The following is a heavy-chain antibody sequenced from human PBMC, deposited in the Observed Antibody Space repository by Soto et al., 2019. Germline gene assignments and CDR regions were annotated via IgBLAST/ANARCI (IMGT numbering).Heavy chain of an antibody. CDR3: VRDHCTMSDFWSACSSD. J-gene: IGHJ4*02. D-gene: IGHD3-3*01. CDR2: IRNDGGSM. V-gene: IGHV3-23*04. Sequence: EVQLVQSGGGLVQPGGSLRLSCAASGFTFRSSPMSWVRQVPGKGLEWISAIRNDGGSMYYVESVKGRFTISRDNSKNTSALRMKNLRVDNTAIDYCVRDHCTMSDFWSACSSDWGQGVQVIVSA. CDR1: GFTFRSSP.